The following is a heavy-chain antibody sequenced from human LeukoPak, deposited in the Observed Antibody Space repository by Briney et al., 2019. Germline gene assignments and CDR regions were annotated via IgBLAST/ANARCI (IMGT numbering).Heavy chain of an antibody. CDR2: IYYSGST. CDR3: ARGSGSYVYYFDY. J-gene: IGHJ4*02. Sequence: SETLSLTCTVSGGSISSSSYYWGWIRQPPGKGLEWIGSIYYSGSTYYNPSLKSRVTISVDTSKNQFSLKLSSVTAADTAVYYCARGSGSYVYYFDYWGQGTLVTVSS. D-gene: IGHD1-26*01. V-gene: IGHV4-39*07. CDR1: GGSISSSSYY.